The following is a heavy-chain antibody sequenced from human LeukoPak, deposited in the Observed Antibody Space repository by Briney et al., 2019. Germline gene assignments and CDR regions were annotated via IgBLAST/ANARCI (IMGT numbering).Heavy chain of an antibody. CDR3: ARKTDV. J-gene: IGHJ6*04. CDR2: INHSGST. CDR1: GGSFSDYY. V-gene: IGHV4-34*01. Sequence: SETLSLTCAVYGGSFSDYYWSWIRQPPGKGLEWIGEINHSGSTNYNPSLKSRVTISIDTSKNQFSLKLSSVTAADTAVYYCARKTDVWGKGTTVTVSS.